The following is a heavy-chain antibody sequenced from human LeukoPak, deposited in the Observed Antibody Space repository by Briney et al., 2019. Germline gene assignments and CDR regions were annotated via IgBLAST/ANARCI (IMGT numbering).Heavy chain of an antibody. Sequence: TGGSLRLSCVASGFSFGDNWMSWVRQASGKGLEWVANIKQDGSEKYYVDSVKGRFTISRDNAKKSLYLQLNSLRAEDTAVYYCVRDRKGGDYWGQGTLVTVSS. CDR1: GFSFGDNW. V-gene: IGHV3-7*01. CDR2: IKQDGSEK. D-gene: IGHD3-16*01. CDR3: VRDRKGGDY. J-gene: IGHJ4*02.